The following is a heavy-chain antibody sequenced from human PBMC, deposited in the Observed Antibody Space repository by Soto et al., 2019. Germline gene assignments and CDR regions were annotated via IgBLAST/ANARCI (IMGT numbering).Heavy chain of an antibody. CDR3: ARTTVVTPSWFDP. Sequence: SETLSLTCTVSGGSSSSSSYYWGWIRQPPGKGLEWIGSIYYSGSTYYNPSLKSRVTISVDTSKNQLSLKLSSVTAADTAVYYCARTTVVTPSWFDPWGQGTLVTVSS. J-gene: IGHJ5*02. D-gene: IGHD2-21*02. V-gene: IGHV4-39*01. CDR1: GGSSSSSSYY. CDR2: IYYSGST.